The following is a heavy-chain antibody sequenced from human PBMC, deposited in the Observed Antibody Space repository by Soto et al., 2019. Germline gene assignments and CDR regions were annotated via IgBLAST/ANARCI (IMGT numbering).Heavy chain of an antibody. J-gene: IGHJ4*02. CDR1: GGSISSSNW. V-gene: IGHV4-4*02. Sequence: ASETLSLTCAVSGGSISSSNWWSWVRQPPGKGLEWIGEIYHSGSTNYNPSLKSRVTISVDKSKNQFSLKLSSVTAADTAVYYCARDVYSSSTSDYWGQGTLVTVSS. D-gene: IGHD6-6*01. CDR3: ARDVYSSSTSDY. CDR2: IYHSGST.